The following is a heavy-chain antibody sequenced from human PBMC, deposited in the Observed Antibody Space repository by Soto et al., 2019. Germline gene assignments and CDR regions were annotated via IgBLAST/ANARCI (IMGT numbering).Heavy chain of an antibody. CDR2: IKTNTEGGTT. CDR3: TTGSVEGV. V-gene: IGHV3-15*07. J-gene: IGHJ6*02. CDR1: GLTISNAC. Sequence: GGSLILSCAASGLTISNACMNWVRQAPGKGLEWVGRIKTNTEGGTTDYAAAVKGRFTVSRDDSKNKLYLQMNSLKTEDTAVYYCTTGSVEGVWGQGTTVTVSS. D-gene: IGHD2-15*01.